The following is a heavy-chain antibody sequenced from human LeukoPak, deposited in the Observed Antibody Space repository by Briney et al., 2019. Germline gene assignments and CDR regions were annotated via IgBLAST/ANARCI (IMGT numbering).Heavy chain of an antibody. V-gene: IGHV1-2*02. Sequence: ASVKVSCKASGYTFTGSYIHWVRQAPGQGHEWMGWINPDSGGTNYAQKFQGRVTMTRDTSISTAYMELSRLRSDDTAVYYCARGLRSMVRGVGLDYWGQGTLVTVSS. CDR2: INPDSGGT. J-gene: IGHJ4*02. CDR3: ARGLRSMVRGVGLDY. CDR1: GYTFTGSY. D-gene: IGHD3-10*01.